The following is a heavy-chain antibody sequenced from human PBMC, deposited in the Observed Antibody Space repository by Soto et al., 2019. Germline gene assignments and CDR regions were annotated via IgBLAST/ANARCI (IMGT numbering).Heavy chain of an antibody. CDR2: HYSGGST. V-gene: IGHV3-53*01. CDR1: GFSVSSNY. Sequence: GGSLRLSCAISGFSVSSNYLSWVRLAPGKGLEWVSVHYSGGSTYYADSVQGRFTISRDKSNNTLYLQMRRVRAEDTAVYFCAXHRHPRGTVGATSPLDPWGQGTQVTVSS. D-gene: IGHD1-26*01. J-gene: IGHJ5*02. CDR3: AXHRHPRGTVGATSPLDP.